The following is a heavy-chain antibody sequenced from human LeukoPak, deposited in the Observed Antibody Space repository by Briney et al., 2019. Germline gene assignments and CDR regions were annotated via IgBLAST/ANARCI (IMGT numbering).Heavy chain of an antibody. Sequence: ASVKVSCKVSGYTLTELSMHWVRQAPGKGLEWMGGFDPEDGETIYAQKFQGRVTMTEDTSTDTAYMELSSLRSEDTAVYYCARDSTIFGVVTWPPFDYWGQGTLVTVSS. CDR2: FDPEDGET. CDR3: ARDSTIFGVVTWPPFDY. D-gene: IGHD3-3*01. V-gene: IGHV1-24*01. J-gene: IGHJ4*02. CDR1: GYTLTELS.